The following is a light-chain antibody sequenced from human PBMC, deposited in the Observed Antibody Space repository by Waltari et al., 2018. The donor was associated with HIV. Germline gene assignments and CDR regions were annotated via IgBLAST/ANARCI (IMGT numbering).Light chain of an antibody. V-gene: IGKV1-NL1*01. CDR1: QGLVNS. CDR2: GAS. CDR3: QQYLKGPLT. J-gene: IGKJ4*01. Sequence: DILLTQSPSSLSASVRGRVSISCRATQGLVNSLAWYQHRLGNTPTFLPYGASRLERRGPTRSSCSRSGTDFTLTIDNLQPEEFATYYCQQYLKGPLTFGGGTKVEI.